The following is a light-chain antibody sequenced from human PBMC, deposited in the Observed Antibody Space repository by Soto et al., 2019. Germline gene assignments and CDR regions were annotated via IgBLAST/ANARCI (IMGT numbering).Light chain of an antibody. J-gene: IGKJ1*01. Sequence: EIVLTQSPSTLSSFPGVGVTLSFRASQTVSNKLAWYQHKPGQAPRLLIYDTSNRATGIPARFSGSGSGTDFTLTISRLEPEDFAVYYCHQRKSWPRTFGQGTKVDIK. CDR1: QTVSNK. CDR2: DTS. V-gene: IGKV3-11*01. CDR3: HQRKSWPRT.